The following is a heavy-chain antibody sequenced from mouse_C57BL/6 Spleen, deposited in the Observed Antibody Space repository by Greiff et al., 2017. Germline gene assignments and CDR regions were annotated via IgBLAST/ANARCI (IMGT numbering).Heavy chain of an antibody. CDR1: GYSFTGYF. CDR2: INPYNGDT. Sequence: EVKLVESGPELVKPGDSVKISCKASGYSFTGYFMNWVMQSHGKSLEWIGRINPYNGDTFYNQKFKGKATLTVDKSSSTAHMELRSLTSEDSAVYYCARWTCYSNSYSYAMDYWGQGTSVTVSS. CDR3: ARWTCYSNSYSYAMDY. J-gene: IGHJ4*01. D-gene: IGHD2-5*01. V-gene: IGHV1-20*01.